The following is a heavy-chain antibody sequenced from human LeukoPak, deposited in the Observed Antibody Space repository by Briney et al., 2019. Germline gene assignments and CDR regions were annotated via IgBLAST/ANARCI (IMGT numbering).Heavy chain of an antibody. CDR2: IYYSGST. J-gene: IGHJ5*01. D-gene: IGHD3-16*01. CDR1: GGSISSSDYH. CDR3: ASLRMLRGIVS. Sequence: SETLSLTCSVSGGSISSSDYHWGWIRQPPGKGLEWIGSIYYSGSTHYNPSLKSPVTISVDTSKNQFSLKLSSVTAADTAVYYCASLRMLRGIVSWGQGTLVTVSS. V-gene: IGHV4-39*01.